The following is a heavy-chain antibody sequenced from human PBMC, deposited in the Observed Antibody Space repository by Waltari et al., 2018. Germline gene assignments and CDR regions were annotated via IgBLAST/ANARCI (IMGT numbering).Heavy chain of an antibody. J-gene: IGHJ3*02. V-gene: IGHV3-48*04. D-gene: IGHD6-13*01. CDR3: AMIAAAGEPFHAFDI. CDR2: ISSSSSTI. Sequence: EVQLVESGGGLVQPGGSLRLSCAASGFTFSRYSMNWVRQAPGKGLEWVSYISSSSSTIYYADSVKGRFTISRDNAKNSLYLQMNSLRAEDTAVYYCAMIAAAGEPFHAFDIWGQGTMVTVSS. CDR1: GFTFSRYS.